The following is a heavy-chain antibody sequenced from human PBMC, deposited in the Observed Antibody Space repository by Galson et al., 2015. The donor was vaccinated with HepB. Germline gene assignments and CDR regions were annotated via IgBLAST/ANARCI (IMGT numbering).Heavy chain of an antibody. J-gene: IGHJ6*03. CDR3: AKDRHRTPYHYYPDV. V-gene: IGHV3-9*01. CDR1: GFTFDDYA. Sequence: SLRLSCAASGFTFDDYAMHWVRQAPGKGLEWVSGISWNSGSIGYADSVKGRFTISRDNAKNSLYLQMNSLRAEDTALYYCAKDRHRTPYHYYPDVWGTGTTLTVPS. CDR2: ISWNSGSI.